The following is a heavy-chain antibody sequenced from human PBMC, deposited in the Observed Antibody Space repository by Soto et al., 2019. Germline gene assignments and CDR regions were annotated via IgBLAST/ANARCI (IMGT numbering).Heavy chain of an antibody. CDR1: GYTFTSNA. CDR3: ARYSYGPNWFDP. D-gene: IGHD5-18*01. V-gene: IGHV1-69*13. CDR2: IIPIFGTA. Sequence: GASVKVSCKAFGYTFTSNAISWGRQAPGQGLEWMGGIIPIFGTANYAQKFQGRVTITADESTSTAYMELSSLRSEDTAVYYCARYSYGPNWFDPWGQGTLVTVSS. J-gene: IGHJ5*02.